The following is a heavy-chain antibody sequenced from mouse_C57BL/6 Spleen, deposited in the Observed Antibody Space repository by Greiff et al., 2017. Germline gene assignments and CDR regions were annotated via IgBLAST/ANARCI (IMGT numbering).Heavy chain of an antibody. CDR3: ARTSNYWYFDY. CDR1: GFTFSSYT. Sequence: EVQLVESGGGLVKPGGSLKLSCAASGFTFSSYTMSWVRQTPEKRLEWVATISGGGGNTYYPDSVKGRFTISRDNAKNTLYLQMSSLRSEDTALYYCARTSNYWYFDYWGQGTTLTVSS. CDR2: ISGGGGNT. V-gene: IGHV5-9*01. J-gene: IGHJ2*01. D-gene: IGHD2-5*01.